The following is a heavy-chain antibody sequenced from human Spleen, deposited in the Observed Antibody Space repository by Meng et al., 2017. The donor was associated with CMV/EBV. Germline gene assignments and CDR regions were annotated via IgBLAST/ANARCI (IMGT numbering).Heavy chain of an antibody. CDR1: GGPFSSYT. J-gene: IGHJ5*02. CDR2: IIPILGIA. CDR3: ARFSNWFDP. V-gene: IGHV1-69*02. Sequence: KVSCKASGGPFSSYTISWVRQAPGQGLEWMGRIIPILGIANYAQKFQGRVTITADKSTSTAYMELSSLRSEDTAVYYCARFSNWFDPWGQGTLVTVSS.